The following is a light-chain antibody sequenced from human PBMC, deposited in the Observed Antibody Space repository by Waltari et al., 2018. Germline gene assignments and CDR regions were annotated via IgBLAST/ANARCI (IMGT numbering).Light chain of an antibody. Sequence: ALRITPFPSPPSASTGDRVTLTCRASQGISSYLAWYQQKPGKAPKLLIYGASTLQSGVPSRFSGSGSGTDFTLTISCLQSEDFATYYCQQYHNYPFFGGGTRVEIK. V-gene: IGKV1-8*01. CDR1: QGISSY. J-gene: IGKJ4*01. CDR2: GAS. CDR3: QQYHNYPF.